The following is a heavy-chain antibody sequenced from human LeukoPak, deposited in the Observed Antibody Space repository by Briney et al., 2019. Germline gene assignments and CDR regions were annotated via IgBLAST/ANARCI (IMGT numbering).Heavy chain of an antibody. CDR1: GFTFSSYW. CDR3: ARVRSGSSAGNYGMDV. J-gene: IGHJ6*02. CDR2: INSDGSSA. Sequence: GGSLRLSCAASGFTFSSYWMHWVRQAPGKGLVWVSRINSDGSSASYADSVKGRFTISRDNAKNTLYLQMNSLRVEDTAVYYCARVRSGSSAGNYGMDVWGQGTTVTVSS. V-gene: IGHV3-74*01. D-gene: IGHD1-26*01.